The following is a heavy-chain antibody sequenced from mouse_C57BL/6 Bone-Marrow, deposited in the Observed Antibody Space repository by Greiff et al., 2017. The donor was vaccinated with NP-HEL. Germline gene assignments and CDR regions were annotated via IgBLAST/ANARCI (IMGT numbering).Heavy chain of an antibody. J-gene: IGHJ3*01. V-gene: IGHV1-18*01. CDR3: ARKDPWFAY. Sequence: EVQLVESGPELVKPGASVKIPCKASGYTFTDYNMDWVQQSPGKSLEWIGDINPNNGGTIYNQKFKGKATLTVDKSSSTAYMELRSLTSEDTAVYYCARKDPWFAYWGQGTLVTVSA. CDR1: GYTFTDYN. CDR2: INPNNGGT.